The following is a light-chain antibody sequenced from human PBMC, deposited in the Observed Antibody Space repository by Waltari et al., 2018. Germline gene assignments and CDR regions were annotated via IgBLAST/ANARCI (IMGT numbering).Light chain of an antibody. CDR1: QSINKD. V-gene: IGKV1-39*01. J-gene: IGKJ2*01. CDR3: QHSHT. CDR2: LAS. Sequence: DIQMTQSPSSLSASVGDRVTITCRASQSINKDLNWYQHKPGKAPKLLIYLASSLQGAVPSRFSGSGSGTDFTLTISDLQPEDFATYYCQHSHTFGQGTKLEI.